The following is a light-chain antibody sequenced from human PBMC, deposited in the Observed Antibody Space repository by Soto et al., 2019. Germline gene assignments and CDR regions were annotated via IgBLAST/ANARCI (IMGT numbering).Light chain of an antibody. CDR1: QSVSSR. Sequence: DVQMTQSPFTLSASVGARVPITCRASQSVSSRLAWHQQKPGKPPKVLIYGASNLQSGVPPRFSGSGSGTDFTLAISSLQPEDSATYYCLQDINYPWTFGQGTKVDIK. CDR2: GAS. J-gene: IGKJ1*01. V-gene: IGKV1-5*01. CDR3: LQDINYPWT.